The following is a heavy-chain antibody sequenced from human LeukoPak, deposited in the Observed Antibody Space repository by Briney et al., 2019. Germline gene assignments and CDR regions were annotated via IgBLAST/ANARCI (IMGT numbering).Heavy chain of an antibody. V-gene: IGHV4-39*01. CDR2: IYYSGST. J-gene: IGHJ4*02. CDR1: GGSISSSSYY. Sequence: PSETLSLTCTVSGGSISSSSYYWGWIRQPPGKGLEWIGSIYYSGSTYYNPSLKSRVTISVDTSKNQFSLKLSSVTAADTAVYYCARHQRAPTVTTGEVDCWGQGTLVTVSS. CDR3: ARHQRAPTVTTGEVDC. D-gene: IGHD4-11*01.